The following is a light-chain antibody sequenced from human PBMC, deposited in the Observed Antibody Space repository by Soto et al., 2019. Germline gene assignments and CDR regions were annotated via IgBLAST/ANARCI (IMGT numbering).Light chain of an antibody. V-gene: IGKV3-15*01. CDR1: LTVSDN. CDR2: GAS. Sequence: PGAIAALSCRASLTVSDNYLAWYQQKAGQAPRLVIYGASTRATAVPARFTASGSGTEFTLTISSLQSDDFGVYYCQQYDTWPRTFGQGTKV. CDR3: QQYDTWPRT. J-gene: IGKJ1*01.